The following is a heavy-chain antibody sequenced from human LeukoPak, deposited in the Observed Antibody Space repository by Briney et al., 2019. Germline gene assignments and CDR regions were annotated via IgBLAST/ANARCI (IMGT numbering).Heavy chain of an antibody. CDR3: ARVRGGN. J-gene: IGHJ4*02. Sequence: GGSLRLSCAASGFTFSDFWMYWVRQAPGKGLVWISNINEHGTTAYADSVKGRFTISRDNAKNILCLQMNSLRAKDTAVYYCARVRGGNWGQGTLVTVSS. D-gene: IGHD3-16*01. CDR1: GFTFSDFW. CDR2: INEHGTT. V-gene: IGHV3-74*01.